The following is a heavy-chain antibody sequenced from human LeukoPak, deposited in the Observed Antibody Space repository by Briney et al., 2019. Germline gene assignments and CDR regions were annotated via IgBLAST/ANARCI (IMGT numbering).Heavy chain of an antibody. D-gene: IGHD2-2*03. V-gene: IGHV1-69*13. Sequence: ASVKVSCKASGGTFSSYAISWVRQAPGQGLEWMGGIIPIFGTANYAQKFQGRVTITADESTSTAYMELSSLRSEDTAVYYCARGGYGYCSSTSCTIDYWDQGTLVTVSS. J-gene: IGHJ4*02. CDR3: ARGGYGYCSSTSCTIDY. CDR2: IIPIFGTA. CDR1: GGTFSSYA.